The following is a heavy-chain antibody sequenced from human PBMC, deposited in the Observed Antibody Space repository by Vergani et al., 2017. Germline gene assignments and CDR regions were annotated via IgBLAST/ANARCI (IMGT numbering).Heavy chain of an antibody. CDR2: IYSGGST. CDR3: ARERVGATPYYYYYYGMDV. J-gene: IGHJ6*02. D-gene: IGHD1-26*01. CDR1: GFTFNIYA. V-gene: IGHV3-66*02. Sequence: EVRLLESGGGLVQPGGSLRLSCAASGFTFNIYAMSWVRQAPGKGLEWVSVIYSGGSTYYADSVKGRFTISRDNSKNTLYLQMNSLRAEDTAVYYCARERVGATPYYYYYYGMDVWGQGTTVTVSS.